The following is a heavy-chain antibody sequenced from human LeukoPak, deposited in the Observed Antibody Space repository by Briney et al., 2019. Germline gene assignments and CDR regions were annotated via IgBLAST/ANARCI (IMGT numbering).Heavy chain of an antibody. V-gene: IGHV1-69*06. Sequence: SVKVSCKASGGTFSSYAISWVRQAPGQGLEWMGGIIPIFGTANYAQKFQGRVTITADKSTSTAYMELSSLRSEDTAVYYCARVSLPPAYCGGDCPMFDYWGQGTLVTVSS. CDR1: GGTFSSYA. CDR3: ARVSLPPAYCGGDCPMFDY. J-gene: IGHJ4*02. D-gene: IGHD2-21*02. CDR2: IIPIFGTA.